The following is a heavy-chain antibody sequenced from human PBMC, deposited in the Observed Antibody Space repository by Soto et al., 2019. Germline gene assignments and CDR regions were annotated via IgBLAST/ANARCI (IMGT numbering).Heavy chain of an antibody. CDR3: VKGAWLDY. J-gene: IGHJ4*02. CDR2: ISRSDDSA. D-gene: IGHD6-19*01. Sequence: GGSLRLSCAASGFSFSTSSMAWVRQPPGKGLEWVSVISRSDDSANYADSVKGRFTISKDKSSNTLYLQMNNLRAEDTAVYYCVKGAWLDYWGQGTLVTVSS. V-gene: IGHV3-23*01. CDR1: GFSFSTSS.